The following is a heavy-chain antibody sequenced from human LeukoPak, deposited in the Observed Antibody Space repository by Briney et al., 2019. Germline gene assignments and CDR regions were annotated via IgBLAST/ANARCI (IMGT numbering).Heavy chain of an antibody. V-gene: IGHV4-59*11. J-gene: IGHJ6*03. CDR2: IYYSGST. D-gene: IGHD2-2*01. Sequence: PSQTLSLTCTVSGGSISDHYWGWIRQPPGEGLGWVGYIYYSGSTTYTPSLKSRVTISVDTSNNQFSLKLSSVPATDTAVYYCARVVIYCSSTSCFYMDVWGKGTTVSV. CDR1: GGSISDHY. CDR3: ARVVIYCSSTSCFYMDV.